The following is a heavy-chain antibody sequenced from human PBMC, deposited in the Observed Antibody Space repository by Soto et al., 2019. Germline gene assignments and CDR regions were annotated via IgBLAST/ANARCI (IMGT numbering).Heavy chain of an antibody. Sequence: GASVKVSCKASGGTFSSYAISWVRQAPGQGLEWMGGIIPIFGTANYAQKFQGRVTITADESASTAYMELSSLRSEDTAVYYCAREARMKWGSSPYAFDIWGQGTMVTVSS. CDR2: IIPIFGTA. D-gene: IGHD3-16*01. V-gene: IGHV1-69*13. J-gene: IGHJ3*02. CDR1: GGTFSSYA. CDR3: AREARMKWGSSPYAFDI.